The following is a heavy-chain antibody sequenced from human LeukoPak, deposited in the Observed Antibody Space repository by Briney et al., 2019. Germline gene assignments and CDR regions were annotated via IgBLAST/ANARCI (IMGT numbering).Heavy chain of an antibody. CDR2: IYPGDSDT. J-gene: IGHJ4*02. CDR3: ARRILYSGSYLFDY. CDR1: GYSFTTYW. V-gene: IGHV5-51*01. Sequence: GESLQISCKGSGYSFTTYWIGWVRQMPGKGLEWMGIIYPGDSDTRYSPSFQGQVTISADKSISTAYLQWSSLKASDTAIYYCARRILYSGSYLFDYWGQGTLVTVSS. D-gene: IGHD1-26*01.